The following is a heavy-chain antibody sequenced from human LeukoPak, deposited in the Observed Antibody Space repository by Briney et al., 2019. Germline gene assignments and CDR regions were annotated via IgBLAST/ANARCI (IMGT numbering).Heavy chain of an antibody. J-gene: IGHJ4*02. CDR1: GFTFTSYE. D-gene: IGHD3-16*01. V-gene: IGHV3-48*03. CDR3: ASQGELPSFDY. CDR2: SSSSGSPI. Sequence: GGSLRLSCAASGFTFTSYEMNWVRQAPGQGLRWVSYSSSSGSPIYYADSMKGRFTISRDNAKTSLYLQMSSLRAEDTAVYYCASQGELPSFDYWGQGTLVTVSS.